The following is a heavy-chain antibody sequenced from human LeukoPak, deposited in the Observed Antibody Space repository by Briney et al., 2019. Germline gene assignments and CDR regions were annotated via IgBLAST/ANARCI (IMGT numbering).Heavy chain of an antibody. CDR2: IWHDGSNT. CDR3: VKTMVAFGGLIRTDAFDI. D-gene: IGHD3-16*01. CDR1: GFTFGSYG. V-gene: IGHV3-30*02. Sequence: GGSLRLSCAASGFTFGSYGMHWVRQAPGKGLEWVAVIWHDGSNTFYADSAKGRFTISRDNSKNVLYLQLSSLRPEDTALYYCVKTMVAFGGLIRTDAFDIWGQGTMVTVSS. J-gene: IGHJ3*02.